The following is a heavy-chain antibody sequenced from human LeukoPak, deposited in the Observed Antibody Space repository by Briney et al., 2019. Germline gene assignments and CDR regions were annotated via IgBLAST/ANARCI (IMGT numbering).Heavy chain of an antibody. Sequence: WETLSLTCAVSGGSFSGYCWSWIRQPPGKGLEWVGEINHSGSTNSNPSLKSRGTISVDTSKNQFSLKLSSVTAADTAVYYCARETSNCGGDCSAYYYYYYMDVWGKGTTVTVSS. CDR2: INHSGST. CDR3: ARETSNCGGDCSAYYYYYYMDV. J-gene: IGHJ6*03. D-gene: IGHD2-21*02. V-gene: IGHV4-34*01. CDR1: GGSFSGYC.